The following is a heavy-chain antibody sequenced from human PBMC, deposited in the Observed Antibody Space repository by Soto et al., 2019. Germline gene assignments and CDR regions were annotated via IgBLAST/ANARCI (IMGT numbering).Heavy chain of an antibody. CDR1: GYPFSNYG. V-gene: IGHV1-18*01. CDR3: ARERGGYRYGDY. Sequence: QVQLVQSGPEVKKPGASVRVSCKPSGYPFSNYGISWMRQAPGQGLEWMGWVNIDKGNTKYAQKFQDRVTMTTDTPTSTVYLELRSLRSDDTALYYCARERGGYRYGDYWGPGTLVTVSS. J-gene: IGHJ4*02. D-gene: IGHD5-18*01. CDR2: VNIDKGNT.